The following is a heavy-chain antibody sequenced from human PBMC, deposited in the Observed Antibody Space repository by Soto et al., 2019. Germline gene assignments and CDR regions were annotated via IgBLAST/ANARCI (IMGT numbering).Heavy chain of an antibody. J-gene: IGHJ4*02. CDR1: GFTFSSYS. V-gene: IGHV3-23*01. CDR3: AKHAAAAAPDY. CDR2: ISANWGCT. Sequence: GGALRLSCTASGFTFSSYSMSWVRQAPGKGLEWVSLISANWGCTYYADSVKGRFTISRDNSKNPLYLQINSLSAADPAVYYCAKHAAAAAPDYRRQGTQVTVPS. D-gene: IGHD6-13*01.